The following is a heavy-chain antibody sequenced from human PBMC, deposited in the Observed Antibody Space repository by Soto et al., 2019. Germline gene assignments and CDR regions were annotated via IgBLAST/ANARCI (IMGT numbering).Heavy chain of an antibody. CDR1: GYTFTSYG. V-gene: IGHV1-18*01. D-gene: IGHD3-22*01. Sequence: QVQLVQSGAEVKKPGASVKVSCKASGYTFTSYGISWVRQTPGQGLEWMGWISAYNGNTNYAQKLQGRVTMTTDTSTSTAYRELRSLRSDDTAVYYCARESASYDSSGYYYDWGQGTLVTVSS. CDR2: ISAYNGNT. J-gene: IGHJ4*02. CDR3: ARESASYDSSGYYYD.